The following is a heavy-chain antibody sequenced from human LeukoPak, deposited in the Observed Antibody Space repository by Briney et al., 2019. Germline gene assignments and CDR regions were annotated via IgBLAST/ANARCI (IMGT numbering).Heavy chain of an antibody. CDR1: GFTFGTYW. V-gene: IGHV3-7*01. Sequence: GGSLRLSCAGSGFTFGTYWMSWVRQGPGKGLEWVASVHPDGYVKKYVDSVNGRFTISRDNAKNSLFLQMNSLKAEDTAVYYCAGLFGGVTTFDYWGQGTLVSVSP. J-gene: IGHJ4*02. CDR3: AGLFGGVTTFDY. D-gene: IGHD4-17*01. CDR2: VHPDGYVK.